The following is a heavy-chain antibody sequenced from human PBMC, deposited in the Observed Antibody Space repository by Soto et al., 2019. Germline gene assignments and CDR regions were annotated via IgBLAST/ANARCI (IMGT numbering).Heavy chain of an antibody. CDR3: ARAGYYYYYGMDV. J-gene: IGHJ6*02. CDR2: ISSSSSYI. V-gene: IGHV3-21*01. Sequence: GWSLRLSCAASGFTFSSYSMNWFRQAPGKGLEWVSSISSSSSYIYYADSVKGRFTISGDNAKNSLYLQMNSLRAEDTAVYYCARAGYYYYYGMDVWGQGTTVTVSS. CDR1: GFTFSSYS.